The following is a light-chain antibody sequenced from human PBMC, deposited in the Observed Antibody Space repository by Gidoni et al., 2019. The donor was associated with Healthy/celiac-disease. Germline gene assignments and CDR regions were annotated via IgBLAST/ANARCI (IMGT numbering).Light chain of an antibody. CDR2: DVS. J-gene: IGLJ2*01. Sequence: QSALTQPAPVSGSPGQSITISCTGTSSDVGGYNYVSWYQQPPGKAPKLMIYDVSNRPSGVSNRFSGSKSGNTASLTISGLQAEDEADYYCSSYTSSSTPVFGGGTKLTVL. V-gene: IGLV2-14*01. CDR3: SSYTSSSTPV. CDR1: SSDVGGYNY.